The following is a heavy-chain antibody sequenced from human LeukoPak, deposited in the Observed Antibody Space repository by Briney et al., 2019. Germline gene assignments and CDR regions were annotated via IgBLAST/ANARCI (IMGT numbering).Heavy chain of an antibody. Sequence: GGSLRLSCAASEFTFSSYAMSWVRQAPGKGLEWVSGISASGGTTYHADSVKGRFTISRDNSKNTLYLQMNSLRAEDTAVYYCARSGGTYRFDYWGQGTLVTVSS. CDR2: ISASGGTT. D-gene: IGHD1-26*01. CDR3: ARSGGTYRFDY. V-gene: IGHV3-23*01. J-gene: IGHJ4*02. CDR1: EFTFSSYA.